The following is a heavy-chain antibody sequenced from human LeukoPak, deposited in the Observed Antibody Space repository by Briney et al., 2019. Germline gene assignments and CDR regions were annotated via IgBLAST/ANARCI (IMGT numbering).Heavy chain of an antibody. D-gene: IGHD1-26*01. CDR1: GGSISSGSYY. J-gene: IGHJ3*02. CDR3: ARYHSVATTSDDAFDI. V-gene: IGHV4-61*02. CDR2: IYTSGST. Sequence: SQTLSLTCTVSGGSISSGSYYWSLIRQPAEKGLEWIGRIYTSGSTNYNPSLKSRVTISVDTSKNQFSLKLSSVTAADTAVYYRARYHSVATTSDDAFDIWGQGTMVTVSS.